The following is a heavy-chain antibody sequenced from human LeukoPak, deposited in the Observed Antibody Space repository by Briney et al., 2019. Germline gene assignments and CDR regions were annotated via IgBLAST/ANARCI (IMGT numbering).Heavy chain of an antibody. CDR3: ARGPFSGGSSGPNPTY. J-gene: IGHJ4*02. CDR1: GFTFSSYS. D-gene: IGHD3-22*01. V-gene: IGHV3-48*01. Sequence: GGSLRLSCAASGFTFSSYSINWVRQAPGKGLEGVSYISSSSSVIYYADSVKGRFTISRDNARNSLYLQMNSLRAEDTAVYYCARGPFSGGSSGPNPTYWGQGTLVTVSS. CDR2: ISSSSSVI.